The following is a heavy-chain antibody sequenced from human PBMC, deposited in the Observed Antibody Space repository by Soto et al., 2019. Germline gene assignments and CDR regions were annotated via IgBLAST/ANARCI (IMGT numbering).Heavy chain of an antibody. CDR2: INAGNGNT. CDR3: ARMVYSSRTFDY. CDR1: GYTFTSYA. V-gene: IGHV1-3*01. D-gene: IGHD5-18*01. J-gene: IGHJ4*02. Sequence: ASVKVSCKASGYTFTSYAMHWVRQAPGQRLEWMGWINAGNGNTKYSQKFQGRVTITRDTSASTAYMELSSLRSEGTAVYYCARMVYSSRTFDYWGQGTLVTVSS.